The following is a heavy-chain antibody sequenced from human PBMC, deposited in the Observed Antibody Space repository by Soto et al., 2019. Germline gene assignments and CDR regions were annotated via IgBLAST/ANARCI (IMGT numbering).Heavy chain of an antibody. CDR2: ISAYNGNT. J-gene: IGHJ4*02. CDR1: GYTFTSYG. D-gene: IGHD2-21*02. CDR3: ARLGLFDY. Sequence: ASVKVSCKASGYTFTSYGISWVRQAPGQGLEWMGWISAYNGNTFYADSVKGRFTISRDNAKGSVYLQMSGLRAEDTAVYYCARLGLFDYWGRGILVTVSS. V-gene: IGHV1-18*01.